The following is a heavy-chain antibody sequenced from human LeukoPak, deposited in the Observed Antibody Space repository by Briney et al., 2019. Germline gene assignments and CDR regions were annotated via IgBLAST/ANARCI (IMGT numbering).Heavy chain of an antibody. CDR2: INSSGGST. J-gene: IGHJ5*02. D-gene: IGHD3-22*01. CDR3: ARAAYSSGPSPRYWFDP. CDR1: GYSFTNYY. V-gene: IGHV1-46*01. Sequence: ASVTVSCKASGYSFTNYYMHWVRQAPGQGLEWMGIINSSGGSTTYAQKFQGRVTMTRDMSTSTIYMELSSLRSEDTAVYYCARAAYSSGPSPRYWFDPWGQGTLVTVSS.